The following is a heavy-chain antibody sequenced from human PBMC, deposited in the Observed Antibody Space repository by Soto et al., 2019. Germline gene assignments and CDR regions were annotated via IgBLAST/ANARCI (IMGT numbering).Heavy chain of an antibody. J-gene: IGHJ3*02. CDR2: INPSGGST. CDR1: GYTFTSYY. Sequence: QVQLVQSGAEVKKPGASVKVSCKASGYTFTSYYMHWVRQAPGQGLEWMGIINPSGGSTSYAQKCQGRVTMTRDTSTSTVYMELSSLRSEDTSVYYCARQSWDAFDIWGQGKMVTVSS. CDR3: ARQSWDAFDI. V-gene: IGHV1-46*03.